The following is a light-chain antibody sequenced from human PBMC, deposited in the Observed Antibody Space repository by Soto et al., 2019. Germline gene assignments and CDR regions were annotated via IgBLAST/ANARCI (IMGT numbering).Light chain of an antibody. CDR2: SAS. J-gene: IGKJ1*01. Sequence: EIVLTQSPGTLSLSPGERATLSCRASQSVSKNYLAWYQQKPGQAPRVLIYSASNRATGIPDRFSGSGSGTDFTLPISRLEPEDFAVYYCHQYGSSPTFGQGTKVEIK. V-gene: IGKV3-20*01. CDR3: HQYGSSPT. CDR1: QSVSKNY.